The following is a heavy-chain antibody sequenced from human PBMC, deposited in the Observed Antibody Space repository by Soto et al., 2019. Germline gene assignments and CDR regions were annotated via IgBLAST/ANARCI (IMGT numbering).Heavy chain of an antibody. CDR2: IWYDGSNK. CDR3: ARVGGYVSNMDV. D-gene: IGHD5-12*01. J-gene: IGHJ6*02. Sequence: GGSLRLSCAASGFTFSSYGMHWVRQAPGKGLEWVAVIWYDGSNKYYADSVKGRFTISRDNSKNTLYLQMNSLRAEDTAVYYCARVGGYVSNMDVWGQGTTVTVSS. CDR1: GFTFSSYG. V-gene: IGHV3-33*01.